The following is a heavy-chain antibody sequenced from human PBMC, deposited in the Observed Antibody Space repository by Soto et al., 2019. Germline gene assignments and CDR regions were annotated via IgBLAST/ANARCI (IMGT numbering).Heavy chain of an antibody. Sequence: GGSLRLSCAASGFTFSYAWMSWVRQAPGRGLEWVGRIKSKTDGGTTDYAAPVKGRFTISRDDSKRMVYLQMNSLKTEDTAVYYRTTGGRSSNYFYGMDVWGQGTTVTVSS. V-gene: IGHV3-15*01. D-gene: IGHD6-19*01. CDR1: GFTFSYAW. CDR3: TTGGRSSNYFYGMDV. J-gene: IGHJ6*02. CDR2: IKSKTDGGTT.